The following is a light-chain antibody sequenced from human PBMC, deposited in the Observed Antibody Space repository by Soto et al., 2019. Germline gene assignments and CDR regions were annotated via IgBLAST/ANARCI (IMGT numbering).Light chain of an antibody. CDR3: QQGSSFPWT. J-gene: IGKJ1*01. CDR2: AAS. Sequence: DIQMTQSPSSVSASVGDRVTITCRASQDIDSWLAWYQQKPGKAPKLLIYAASSLQSGVPSRFSVSGSGTDFTFTISSLQPEDFATYYCQQGSSFPWTFGQGTKVDIK. V-gene: IGKV1-12*01. CDR1: QDIDSW.